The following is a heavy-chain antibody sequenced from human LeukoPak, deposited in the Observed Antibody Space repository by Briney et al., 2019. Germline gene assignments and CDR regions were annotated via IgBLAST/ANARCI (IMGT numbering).Heavy chain of an antibody. CDR2: IKSKTDGGTT. V-gene: IGHV3-15*01. CDR3: TTEDMVRGVISTY. Sequence: GGSLRLSCAASGFTFSNAWMSWVRQAPGKGLEWVGRIKSKTDGGTTDYAAPVKGRFTISRDDSKNTLYLQMNSLKTEDTAVYYCTTEDMVRGVISTYWGQGTLVTVSS. D-gene: IGHD3-10*01. CDR1: GFTFSNAW. J-gene: IGHJ4*02.